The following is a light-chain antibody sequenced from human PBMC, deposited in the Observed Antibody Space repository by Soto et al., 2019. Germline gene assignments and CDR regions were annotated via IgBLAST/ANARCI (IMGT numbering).Light chain of an antibody. J-gene: IGKJ1*01. Sequence: DIVLTQSPGTLSLSPGDRATLSCRASESIASFLAWYQQKPGQAPRLLIYDSSSRATGIPDRFSGSGSGTDFTLTISRLEPEDFAVYYCQQYDKSPQAFGQGTKVDIK. CDR1: ESIASF. V-gene: IGKV3-20*01. CDR3: QQYDKSPQA. CDR2: DSS.